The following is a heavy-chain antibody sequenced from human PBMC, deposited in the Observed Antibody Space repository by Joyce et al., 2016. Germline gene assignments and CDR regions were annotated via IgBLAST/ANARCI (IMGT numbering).Heavy chain of an antibody. D-gene: IGHD3-16*01. CDR1: GYTFSNYN. CDR3: ASAITLETGMITD. J-gene: IGHJ4*02. Sequence: QVQLVQSGAEVKKPGASVKVSCKASGYTFSNYNINWVRQAPGQGLEWMGWISAYHGDTKYAQNVQGRVTITTATSTRTAYMEMRSLRSDDTPIYYCASAITLETGMITDWGQGTLVTVSS. CDR2: ISAYHGDT. V-gene: IGHV1-18*01.